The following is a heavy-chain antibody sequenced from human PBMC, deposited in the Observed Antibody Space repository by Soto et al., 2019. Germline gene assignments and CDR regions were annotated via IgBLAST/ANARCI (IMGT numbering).Heavy chain of an antibody. Sequence: ASVKVSCKASGYTLPANYMPWFGRPLGQGLEGWGWINPNSGGTNYAQKFQGRVTMTRDTSISTAYMELSRLRSDDTAVYYCLVRGYYYDSSGYTRVLGAFDIWGQGTMVTVSS. CDR1: GYTLPANY. D-gene: IGHD3-22*01. CDR3: LVRGYYYDSSGYTRVLGAFDI. J-gene: IGHJ3*02. CDR2: INPNSGGT. V-gene: IGHV1-2*02.